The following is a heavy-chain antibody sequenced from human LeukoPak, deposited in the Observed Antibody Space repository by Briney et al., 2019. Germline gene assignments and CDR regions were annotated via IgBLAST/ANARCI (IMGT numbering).Heavy chain of an antibody. CDR1: GFTFSDYY. D-gene: IGHD3-22*01. CDR3: ARKYYYDSSGMAGFDI. J-gene: IGHJ3*02. Sequence: PGGSLRLSCAASGFTFSDYYMSWIRQAPGKGLEWVSYISSSGSTIYYADSVKGRFTISRDNAKNSLYLQMNSLRAEDTAVYYCARKYYYDSSGMAGFDIWGQGTMVTVSS. CDR2: ISSSGSTI. V-gene: IGHV3-11*04.